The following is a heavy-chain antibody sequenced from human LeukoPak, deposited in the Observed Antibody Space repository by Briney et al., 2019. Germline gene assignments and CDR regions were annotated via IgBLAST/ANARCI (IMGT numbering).Heavy chain of an antibody. D-gene: IGHD3-10*01. CDR3: ARYLHYYGSGSYFYPNYYYYMDV. J-gene: IGHJ6*03. CDR2: IYYSGST. V-gene: IGHV4-59*01. CDR1: GGSISSYY. Sequence: SETLSLTCTVSGGSISSYYWSWIRQPPGKGLEWIGYIYYSGSTNYNPSLKSQVTISVDTSKNQFSLKLSSVTAANTAVYYCARYLHYYGSGSYFYPNYYYYMDVRGKGTTVTISS.